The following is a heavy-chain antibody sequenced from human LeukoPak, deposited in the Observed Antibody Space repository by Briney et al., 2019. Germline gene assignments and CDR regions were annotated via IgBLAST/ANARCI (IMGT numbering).Heavy chain of an antibody. Sequence: ASVKVSCKASGYTFTSYGISWVRQAPGQGLEWMGWISAHNGNTKNAQKVQGRVTMTTDASTRTAYMELRSLRSDDTAVYHCARDRGYSGYAEYYFDYWGQGTLVTVSS. CDR1: GYTFTSYG. CDR3: ARDRGYSGYAEYYFDY. J-gene: IGHJ4*02. CDR2: ISAHNGNT. V-gene: IGHV1-18*01. D-gene: IGHD5-12*01.